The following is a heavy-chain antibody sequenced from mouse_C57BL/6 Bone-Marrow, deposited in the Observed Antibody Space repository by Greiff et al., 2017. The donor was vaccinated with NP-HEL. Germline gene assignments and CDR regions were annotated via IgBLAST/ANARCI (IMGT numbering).Heavy chain of an antibody. CDR3: ERGGSNYDFAY. J-gene: IGHJ2*01. D-gene: IGHD2-5*01. CDR2: INPNNGGT. Sequence: EVQLQQSGPELVKPGASVKISCKASGYTFTDYYMNWVKQSHGKSLEWIGDINPNNGGTSYNQKFKGKATLTVDKSSSTAYMELRSLTSEDSAVYYCERGGSNYDFAYWGKGTTLTVSP. CDR1: GYTFTDYY. V-gene: IGHV1-26*01.